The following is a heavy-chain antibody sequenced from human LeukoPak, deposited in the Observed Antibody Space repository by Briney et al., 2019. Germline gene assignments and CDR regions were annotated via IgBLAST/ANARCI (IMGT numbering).Heavy chain of an antibody. V-gene: IGHV3-53*01. D-gene: IGHD6-13*01. J-gene: IGHJ6*04. CDR1: GFTVSSNY. Sequence: PGGSLRLSCAASGFTVSSNYMSWVRQAPGKGLEWVSVIYSGGTTYYADSVKGRFTISRDNSKNTLYLQMSSLRAEDTAVYNCARDLSTSWGGGMAVWGKGTTVTVSS. CDR3: ARDLSTSWGGGMAV. CDR2: IYSGGTT.